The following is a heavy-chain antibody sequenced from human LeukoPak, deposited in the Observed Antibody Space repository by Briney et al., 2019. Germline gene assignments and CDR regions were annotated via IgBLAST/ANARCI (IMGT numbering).Heavy chain of an antibody. CDR1: GYTFTSYD. Sequence: ASVKVSCKASGYTFTSYDINWVRQATGQGLEWMGWMNPNSGNTGYAQKFQGRVTMTRNTSISTVYMELSSLRSGDTAVYYCARGLSSWYLYYFDYWDQGTLVTVSS. J-gene: IGHJ4*02. CDR2: MNPNSGNT. CDR3: ARGLSSWYLYYFDY. D-gene: IGHD6-13*01. V-gene: IGHV1-8*01.